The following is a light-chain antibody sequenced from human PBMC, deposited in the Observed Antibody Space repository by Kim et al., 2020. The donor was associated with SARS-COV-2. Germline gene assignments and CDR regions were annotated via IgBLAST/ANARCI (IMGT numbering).Light chain of an antibody. CDR3: TSYISSDTLV. CDR1: NSDIGGYNF. V-gene: IGLV2-14*03. Sequence: QSALTQPASVSGSPGQSITISCTGTNSDIGGYNFVSWYQQHPGKAPKLLIYDVLDRPSGISNRFSGSKSGKTASLTISGLQAEDEADYYCTSYISSDTLVFGGGTKLTVL. J-gene: IGLJ2*01. CDR2: DVL.